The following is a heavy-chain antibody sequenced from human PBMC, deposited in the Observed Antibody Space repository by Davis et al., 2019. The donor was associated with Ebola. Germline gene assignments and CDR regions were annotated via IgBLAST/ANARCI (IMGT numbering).Heavy chain of an antibody. J-gene: IGHJ4*02. CDR1: EFTFSNYW. Sequence: GESLKISCAASEFTFSNYWMSWVRQAPGKGLEWVANIKQDGSEKYYVDSVKGRFTISRDNAKNSLYLQMNSLRAEDTAVYYCARGRRLDSWGQGTLVTVSS. D-gene: IGHD6-6*01. CDR2: IKQDGSEK. V-gene: IGHV3-7*03. CDR3: ARGRRLDS.